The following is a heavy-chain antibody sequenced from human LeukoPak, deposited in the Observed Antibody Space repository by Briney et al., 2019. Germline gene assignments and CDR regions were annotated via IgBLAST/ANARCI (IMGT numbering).Heavy chain of an antibody. V-gene: IGHV3-23*01. CDR3: AKVQQWLGLYYYYYMDV. D-gene: IGHD6-19*01. J-gene: IGHJ6*03. CDR2: ISPGDYTA. Sequence: QAGGSLRLSCLASGITFSSSSMSWVRQAPGKGLEWVSAISPGDYTAYYADSVKGRFTISRDNSKNTLYLQMNSLRAEDTAVYYCAKVQQWLGLYYYYYMDVWGKGTTVTISS. CDR1: GITFSSSS.